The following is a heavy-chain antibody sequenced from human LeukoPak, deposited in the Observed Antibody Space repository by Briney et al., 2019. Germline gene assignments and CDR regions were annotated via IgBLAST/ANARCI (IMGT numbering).Heavy chain of an antibody. CDR2: ISSSSSYI. Sequence: PGGSLRLSCAASGFTFSSYSINWVRQAPGKGLEWVSSISSSSSYIYYADSVRGRFTISRDNAKNSLYLQMNGLRAEDTAVYYCARDETYDYVWGSFRYPFDYWGQGTLVTVSS. CDR1: GFTFSSYS. V-gene: IGHV3-21*01. J-gene: IGHJ4*02. CDR3: ARDETYDYVWGSFRYPFDY. D-gene: IGHD3-16*02.